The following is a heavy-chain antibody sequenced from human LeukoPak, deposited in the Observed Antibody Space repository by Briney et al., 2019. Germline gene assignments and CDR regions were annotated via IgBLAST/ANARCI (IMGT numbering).Heavy chain of an antibody. D-gene: IGHD1-26*01. CDR3: ARDRVGSILLGL. CDR2: ISGSGGST. J-gene: IGHJ4*02. V-gene: IGHV3-23*01. Sequence: GGSLRLSCAASGFTFSSYAMSWVRQAPGKGLEWVSAISGSGGSTYYADSVKGRFTISRDNSKNTLYLQMNSLRVEDTGVYYCARDRVGSILLGLWGQGTLVTVSS. CDR1: GFTFSSYA.